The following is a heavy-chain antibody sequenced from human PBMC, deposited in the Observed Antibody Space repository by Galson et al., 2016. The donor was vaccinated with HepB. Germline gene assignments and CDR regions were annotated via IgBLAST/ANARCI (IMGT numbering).Heavy chain of an antibody. V-gene: IGHV4-34*01. CDR3: ARVRVFDFWRGFLPDY. Sequence: LTCAVSGASFSGYYWSWIRQPPGKGLEWIGEIDHSGGTKYSPSLKSRVTISLDTSKKQISLKLSSVTAADAAVYYCARVRVFDFWRGFLPDYWGQGILVTVSS. D-gene: IGHD3-3*01. J-gene: IGHJ4*02. CDR1: GASFSGYY. CDR2: IDHSGGT.